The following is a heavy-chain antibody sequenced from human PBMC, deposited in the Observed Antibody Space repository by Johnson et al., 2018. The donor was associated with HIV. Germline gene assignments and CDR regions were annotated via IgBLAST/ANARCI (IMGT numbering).Heavy chain of an antibody. CDR1: GFTFSSYA. CDR2: ISSDGSNK. J-gene: IGHJ3*02. V-gene: IGHV3-30-3*01. Sequence: QVQLVESGGGVVQPGRSLRLSCAASGFTFSSYAMHWVRQAPGKGLEWVAVISSDGSNKYYADSVKVLFTISRDNSKNTLYLQMNSLRAEDTDVYYCARDPFPRFYAFDIWGQGTMVIVSS. CDR3: ARDPFPRFYAFDI.